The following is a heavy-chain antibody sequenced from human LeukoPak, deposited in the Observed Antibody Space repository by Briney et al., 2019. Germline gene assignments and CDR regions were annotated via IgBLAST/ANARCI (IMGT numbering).Heavy chain of an antibody. CDR2: INHSGST. CDR1: GGSISSSSYY. V-gene: IGHV4-39*07. D-gene: IGHD2-15*01. Sequence: SETLSLTCTVSGGSISSSSYYWSWIRQPPGKGLEWIGEINHSGSTNYNPSLKSRVTISVDTSKNQFSLKLSSVTAADTAVYYCARTGFCSGGSCYSWWFDPWGQGTLVTVSS. CDR3: ARTGFCSGGSCYSWWFDP. J-gene: IGHJ5*02.